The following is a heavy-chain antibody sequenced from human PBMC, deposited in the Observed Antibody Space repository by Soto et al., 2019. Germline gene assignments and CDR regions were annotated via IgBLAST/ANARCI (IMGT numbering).Heavy chain of an antibody. CDR2: IRSKAYGGTT. CDR1: GFTFGDYT. D-gene: IGHD4-17*01. V-gene: IGHV3-49*03. Sequence: GGSLRLSCTASGFTFGDYTMAWFRQAPGGGLEWVSFIRSKAYGGTTEYAASVKGRFTISRDDSKSIAYLQMNRLQSEHTAVYYCARDVASYDYGDFYGMDVWGQGTTVTVSS. J-gene: IGHJ6*02. CDR3: ARDVASYDYGDFYGMDV.